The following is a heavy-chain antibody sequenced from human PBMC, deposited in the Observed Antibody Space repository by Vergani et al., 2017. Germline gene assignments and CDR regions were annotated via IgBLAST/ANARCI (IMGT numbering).Heavy chain of an antibody. CDR1: GGSFSSGSYY. V-gene: IGHV4-61*02. CDR3: ARDPLYSTTWPFLLLDMDV. Sequence: QVQLQESGPGLVRPSQTLSLTCTVSGGSFSSGSYYWSWFRQPAGKGLEWIGRFYTGGGTSYNPSLKSRVTISVDTSKIQFSLQLSSVTAADTAVYYCARDPLYSTTWPFLLLDMDVWGQGTTVTVSS. J-gene: IGHJ6*02. D-gene: IGHD6-13*01. CDR2: FYTGGGT.